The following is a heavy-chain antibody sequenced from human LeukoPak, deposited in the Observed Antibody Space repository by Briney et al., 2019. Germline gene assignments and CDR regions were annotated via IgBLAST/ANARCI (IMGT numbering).Heavy chain of an antibody. CDR3: AKGSPHYYYMDV. CDR2: ISWDGGST. J-gene: IGHJ6*03. V-gene: IGHV3-43*01. Sequence: GGSLRLSCAASGFTFDDYTMHWVRQAPGKGLEWVSLISWDGGSTYYADSVKGRFTISRDNSKNSLCLQMNSLRTEDTALYYCAKGSPHYYYMDVWGKGTTVTVSS. CDR1: GFTFDDYT.